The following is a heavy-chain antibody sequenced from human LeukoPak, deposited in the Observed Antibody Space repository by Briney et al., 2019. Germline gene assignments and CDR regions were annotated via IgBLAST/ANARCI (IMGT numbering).Heavy chain of an antibody. J-gene: IGHJ4*02. Sequence: ASVKVSCKASGGTFSSYAISWVRQAPGQGLEWVGRIIPILGIANYAQKFQGRVTITADKSTSTAYMELSSLRSEDTAVYYCARGDGSPVLRYFDWFSYYFDYWGQGTLVTVSS. CDR3: ARGDGSPVLRYFDWFSYYFDY. V-gene: IGHV1-69*04. CDR1: GGTFSSYA. CDR2: IIPILGIA. D-gene: IGHD3-9*01.